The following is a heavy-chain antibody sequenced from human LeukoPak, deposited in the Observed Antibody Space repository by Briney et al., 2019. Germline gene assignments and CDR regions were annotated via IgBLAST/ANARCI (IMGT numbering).Heavy chain of an antibody. J-gene: IGHJ3*02. CDR3: ARDIFMITFGGEWGGAFDI. D-gene: IGHD3-16*01. CDR2: ISSSSSYI. V-gene: IGHV3-21*01. Sequence: AGGSLRLSCAASGFTFSSYSMNWVRQAPGKGLEWVSSISSSSSYIYYADSVKGRFTISRDNAKNSLYLQMNSLRAEDTAVYYCARDIFMITFGGEWGGAFDIWGQGTMVTVSS. CDR1: GFTFSSYS.